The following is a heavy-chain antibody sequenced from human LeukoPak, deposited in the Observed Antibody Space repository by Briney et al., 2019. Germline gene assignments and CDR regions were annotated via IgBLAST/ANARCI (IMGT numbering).Heavy chain of an antibody. D-gene: IGHD3-10*01. CDR1: GGSISSGDYY. V-gene: IGHV4-30-4*01. CDR2: IYYSGST. CDR3: AREPGRYYGSGSYHGGYFQH. Sequence: PSETLSLTCTVSGGSISSGDYYWSWIRQPPGKGLEWIGYIYYSGSTYYNPSLKSRVTISVDTSKNQFSLKLSSVTAADTAVYYCAREPGRYYGSGSYHGGYFQHWGQGTLVTVPS. J-gene: IGHJ1*01.